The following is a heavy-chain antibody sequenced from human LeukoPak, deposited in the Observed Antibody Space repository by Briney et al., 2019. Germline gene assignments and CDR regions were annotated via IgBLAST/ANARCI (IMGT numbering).Heavy chain of an antibody. D-gene: IGHD5-24*01. V-gene: IGHV3-30*18. J-gene: IGHJ3*02. CDR2: ISYDGSNK. CDR3: AKEGRWLQLGGAFDI. Sequence: PGGSLRLSCAASGFTFSSYGMHWVRQAPGKGLEWVAVISYDGSNKWYADSVKGRFTISRDNSKNTLSLQMNSLRAEDTAVYYCAKEGRWLQLGGAFDIWGQGTMVTVSS. CDR1: GFTFSSYG.